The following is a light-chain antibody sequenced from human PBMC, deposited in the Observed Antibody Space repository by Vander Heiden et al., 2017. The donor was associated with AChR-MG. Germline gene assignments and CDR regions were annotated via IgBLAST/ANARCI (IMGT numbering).Light chain of an antibody. CDR2: ESS. V-gene: IGLV2-23*01. J-gene: IGLJ1*01. CDR1: SSDVGSYNL. Sequence: QSALTQHASLSRSPWPSVTIACTGTSSDVGSYNLVSWYQQQPGKAPKLIIYESSKRPSGVSNRFSGSKSGNTASLTISGPQAEDEADYYCCSYAGTSYVFGTGTKVTVL. CDR3: CSYAGTSYV.